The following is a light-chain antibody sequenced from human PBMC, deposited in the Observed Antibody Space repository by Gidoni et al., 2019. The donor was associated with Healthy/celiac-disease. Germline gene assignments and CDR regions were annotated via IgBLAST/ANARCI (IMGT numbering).Light chain of an antibody. J-gene: IGKJ2*04. CDR2: DAS. CDR1: PDISNY. CDR3: QQYDNLSCS. Sequence: DIQMTQSPSSLSASVGDRVTITCQASPDISNYLNWYQQKPGKAPKLLIYDASNLETGVPSRFSGSGSGTDFTFTISSLQPEDIATYYCQQYDNLSCSFGQGTKLEIK. V-gene: IGKV1-33*01.